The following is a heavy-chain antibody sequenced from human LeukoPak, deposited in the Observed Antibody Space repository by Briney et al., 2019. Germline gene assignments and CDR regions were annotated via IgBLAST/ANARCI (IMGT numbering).Heavy chain of an antibody. CDR1: GYTFTGYF. D-gene: IGHD2-2*01. J-gene: IGHJ3*02. Sequence: ASVKVSCKASGYTFTGYFMHWVRQAPGQGLQWTGRINSNSGGTNYAQKFQGRVTMTRDTSISTAYMELSRLRSDDTAVYYCAKISTGASCYPGAFDIWGQGTMVTVSS. V-gene: IGHV1-2*06. CDR3: AKISTGASCYPGAFDI. CDR2: INSNSGGT.